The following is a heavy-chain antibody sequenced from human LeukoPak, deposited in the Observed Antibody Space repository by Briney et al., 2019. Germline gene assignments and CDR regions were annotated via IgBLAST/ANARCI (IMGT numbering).Heavy chain of an antibody. D-gene: IGHD2-15*01. CDR2: PIPIFGTA. CDR1: GGTFSSYA. CDR3: ARGAREWWLPYYYGMDV. V-gene: IGHV1-69*01. Sequence: SVKVSCKASGGTFSSYAISWVRQAPGQGLEWMGGPIPIFGTANYAQKFQGRVTITADESTSTAYMELSSLRSEDTAVYYCARGAREWWLPYYYGMDVWGQGTTVTVSS. J-gene: IGHJ6*02.